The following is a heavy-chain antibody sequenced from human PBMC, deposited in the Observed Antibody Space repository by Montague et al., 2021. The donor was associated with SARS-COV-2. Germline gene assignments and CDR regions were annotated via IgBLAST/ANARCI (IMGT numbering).Heavy chain of an antibody. Sequence: SXTLSLTCTVSGGSITNYYWTWIRQSPGRGLEWIGYIYYSATTNYNPSLKSRVTMSIDTSKNQFSLSLSSVTAADSAVYYCARLRRGTYYVSFDPWGQGALVSVSS. CDR1: GGSITNYY. CDR2: IYYSATT. D-gene: IGHD1-26*01. CDR3: ARLRRGTYYVSFDP. V-gene: IGHV4-59*12. J-gene: IGHJ5*02.